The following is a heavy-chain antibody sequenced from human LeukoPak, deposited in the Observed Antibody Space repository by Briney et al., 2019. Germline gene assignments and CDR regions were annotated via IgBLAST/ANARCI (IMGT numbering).Heavy chain of an antibody. J-gene: IGHJ5*02. CDR2: IHTSGAT. CDR1: GDSMGSSC. D-gene: IGHD3-16*01. Sequence: SWETLSFTWTVPGDSMGSSCCSFLRPPAGKGLGWLVCIHTSGATWYTASLKSRGTMSIDTSNNTLSFCMTSVSAADTAVFYCARGDYYAGGGRNWFDPWGQRTLGTVSS. V-gene: IGHV4-4*07. CDR3: ARGDYYAGGGRNWFDP.